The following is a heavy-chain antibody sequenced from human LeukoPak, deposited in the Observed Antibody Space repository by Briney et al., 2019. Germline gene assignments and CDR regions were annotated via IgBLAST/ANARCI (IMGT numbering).Heavy chain of an antibody. Sequence: PSETLSLTCTVSGGSISSYYWSWIRQPPGKGLEWIGYIYYSGSTNYNPSLKSRVTISVDTSKNQFSLKLSSVTAAAPAVYYCARGPTTVVRTFDSWGPGTLVTVSS. J-gene: IGHJ4*02. CDR3: ARGPTTVVRTFDS. D-gene: IGHD4-23*01. V-gene: IGHV4-59*01. CDR2: IYYSGST. CDR1: GGSISSYY.